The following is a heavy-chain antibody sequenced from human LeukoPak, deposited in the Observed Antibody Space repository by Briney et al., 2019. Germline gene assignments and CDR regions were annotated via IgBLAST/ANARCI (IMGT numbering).Heavy chain of an antibody. Sequence: SQTLSLTCAISGDSVSSNSAAWDWIRQSPSRGLEWLGRTYYRSKWFFNYEVSVRSRITINPDTSKNQFSLQLNSVTPEDTAVYFCAREIEAQTTYCAFDIWGQGTMVTVSS. CDR3: AREIEAQTTYCAFDI. CDR1: GDSVSSNSAA. J-gene: IGHJ3*02. V-gene: IGHV6-1*01. CDR2: TYYRSKWFF. D-gene: IGHD2-21*01.